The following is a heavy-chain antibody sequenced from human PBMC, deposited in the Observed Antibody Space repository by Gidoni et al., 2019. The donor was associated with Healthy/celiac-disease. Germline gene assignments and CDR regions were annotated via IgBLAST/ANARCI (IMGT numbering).Heavy chain of an antibody. V-gene: IGHV4-4*02. CDR3: ARLVRFLEWLPGTKYYYYYGMDV. CDR1: GSSIRSSNW. J-gene: IGHJ6*02. D-gene: IGHD3-3*01. Sequence: QVQLQESGPGLVKPSGTLSLTCAVSGSSIRSSNWWSWVRRPPGKGLEWIGEIYHSGSTNSNPSLKSRVTISLDKSKNQFSLKLSSVTAADTAVYYCARLVRFLEWLPGTKYYYYYGMDVWGQGTTVTVSS. CDR2: IYHSGST.